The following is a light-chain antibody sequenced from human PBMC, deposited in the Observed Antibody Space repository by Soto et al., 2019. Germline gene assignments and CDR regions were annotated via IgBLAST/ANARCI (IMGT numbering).Light chain of an antibody. V-gene: IGKV1-39*01. CDR2: AAS. CDR1: QTISFY. J-gene: IGKJ1*01. Sequence: DIQMTQSPSSLSASVGDRVTITCRASQTISFYLNWYQQKPGKAPKLLIYAASNLQSGVPSRFSASGSGTEFNLTLKSPQPEDFATYYCQQAYSTPWTFVQGTTVEIK. CDR3: QQAYSTPWT.